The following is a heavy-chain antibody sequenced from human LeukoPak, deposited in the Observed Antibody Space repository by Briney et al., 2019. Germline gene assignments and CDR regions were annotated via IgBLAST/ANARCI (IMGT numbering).Heavy chain of an antibody. V-gene: IGHV3-64*02. Sequence: GGSLRLSCAASGFTFSTYAMHWVRQAPGKGLKYISSISSDGGSTYYADSVKGRFTISRDNSKNTLYLQMGRLRAEDMAVYYCARSNNIVGATYFDYWGQGTLVTVSS. J-gene: IGHJ4*02. CDR3: ARSNNIVGATYFDY. D-gene: IGHD1-26*01. CDR1: GFTFSTYA. CDR2: ISSDGGST.